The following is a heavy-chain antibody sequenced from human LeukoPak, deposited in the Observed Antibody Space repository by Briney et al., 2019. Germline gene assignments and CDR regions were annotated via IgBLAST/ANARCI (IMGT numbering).Heavy chain of an antibody. Sequence: GRSLRLSCAASGFTFDDYAMHWVRQAPGKGLEWVSGISWNSGSIGYADSVKGRFTISRDNAKNSLYLQMNSLRAEDTALYYCAKGKAARLSQFDYWGQGTLVTVSS. CDR3: AKGKAARLSQFDY. J-gene: IGHJ4*02. V-gene: IGHV3-9*01. CDR2: ISWNSGSI. D-gene: IGHD6-6*01. CDR1: GFTFDDYA.